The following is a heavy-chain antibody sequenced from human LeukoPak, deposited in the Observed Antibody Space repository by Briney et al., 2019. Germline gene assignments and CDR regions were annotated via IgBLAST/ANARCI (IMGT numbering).Heavy chain of an antibody. D-gene: IGHD6-6*01. V-gene: IGHV4-59*08. CDR3: ARHGIAERPEEFDY. J-gene: IGHJ4*02. Sequence: PSETLSLTCTVSGGSISRYYRSWIRQSPGKGLEWIGYIHYSGSTNYNPSLKSRVTISVDRSKNELSLKLSSATAADTAVYYCARHGIAERPEEFDYWGQGTLVTVSS. CDR1: GGSISRYY. CDR2: IHYSGST.